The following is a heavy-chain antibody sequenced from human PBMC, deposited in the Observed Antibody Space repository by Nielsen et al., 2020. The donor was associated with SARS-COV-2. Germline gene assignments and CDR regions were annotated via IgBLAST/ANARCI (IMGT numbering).Heavy chain of an antibody. CDR2: IYYSGSP. CDR3: ARHLSAYDPADY. V-gene: IGHV4-34*01. CDR1: GGSFSGYY. J-gene: IGHJ4*02. Sequence: SETLSLTCAVYGGSFSGYYWSWIRQPPGKGLEWIANIYYSGSPYYNPSLKSRVTISVDTSKNCFALTLTSVTAADTAVYYCARHLSAYDPADYWGQGTLVTVSS. D-gene: IGHD5-12*01.